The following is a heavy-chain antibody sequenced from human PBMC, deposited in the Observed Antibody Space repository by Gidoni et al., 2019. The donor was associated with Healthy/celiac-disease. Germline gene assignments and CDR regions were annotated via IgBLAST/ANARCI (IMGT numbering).Heavy chain of an antibody. J-gene: IGHJ4*02. V-gene: IGHV3-9*01. D-gene: IGHD3-22*01. Sequence: EVQLVESGGGLVQHGRSLRLSCAASGFTFDDYAMHWVRQAPGKGLEWVSGISWNSGSIGYADSVKGRFTISRDNAKNSLYLQMNSLRAEDTALYYCAKDFDYYDSSGLVDYWGQGTLVTVSS. CDR1: GFTFDDYA. CDR2: ISWNSGSI. CDR3: AKDFDYYDSSGLVDY.